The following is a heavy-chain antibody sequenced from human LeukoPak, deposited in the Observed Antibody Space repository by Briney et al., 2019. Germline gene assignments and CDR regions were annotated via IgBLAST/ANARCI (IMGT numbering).Heavy chain of an antibody. J-gene: IGHJ4*02. Sequence: GGSLRLSCAASGFTFSSYAMHWVRQAPGKGLEWVAVISYDGSNKYYADSVKGRFTISRDNSKNTLYLQMNSLRAEDTAVYYCAREGAVDTAMVYFDYWGQGTLVTVSS. CDR2: ISYDGSNK. V-gene: IGHV3-30*04. CDR1: GFTFSSYA. D-gene: IGHD5-18*01. CDR3: AREGAVDTAMVYFDY.